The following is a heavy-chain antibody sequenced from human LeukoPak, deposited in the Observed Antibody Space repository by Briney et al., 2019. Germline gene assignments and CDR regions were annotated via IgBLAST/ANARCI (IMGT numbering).Heavy chain of an antibody. CDR1: AFTFSDYS. CDR2: ISSSSSYI. D-gene: IGHD5-18*01. J-gene: IGHJ6*03. CDR3: ARIQYSYDDYYYMDV. Sequence: GGSLRLSCAASAFTFSDYSMNWVRQAPGKGLEWVSSISSSSSYIYYADSVKGRFTIPRDNAKNSLYLQMNSLRAEDTAVYYCARIQYSYDDYYYMDVWGKGTTVTVSS. V-gene: IGHV3-21*01.